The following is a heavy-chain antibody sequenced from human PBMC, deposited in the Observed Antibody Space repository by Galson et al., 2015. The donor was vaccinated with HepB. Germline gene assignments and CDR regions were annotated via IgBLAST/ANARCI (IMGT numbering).Heavy chain of an antibody. Sequence: LRLSCAASGFTFTGYAMTWVRQAPGKGLEWVSSISGNGGDTKYGDSVKGRFTIFRDKAKSTLYLQMNSLRAEDTAVYYCAKGDFWGPAAINYGLHVWGQGTTVTVSS. J-gene: IGHJ6*02. CDR2: ISGNGGDT. V-gene: IGHV3-23*01. CDR3: AKGDFWGPAAINYGLHV. D-gene: IGHD2-2*02. CDR1: GFTFTGYA.